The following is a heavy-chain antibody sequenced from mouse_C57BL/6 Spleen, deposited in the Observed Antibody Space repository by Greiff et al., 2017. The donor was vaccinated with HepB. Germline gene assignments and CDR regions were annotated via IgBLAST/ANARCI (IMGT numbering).Heavy chain of an antibody. CDR3: ARWSEGFDY. CDR1: GYTFTDYY. V-gene: IGHV1-26*01. J-gene: IGHJ2*01. Sequence: EVQLQQSGPELVKPGASVKISCKASGYTFTDYYMNWVKQSHGKSLEWIGDINPNNGGTSYNQKFKGKATLTVDKSSSTAYMELRSLTSEDSAVYYCARWSEGFDYWGQGTTLTVSS. CDR2: INPNNGGT.